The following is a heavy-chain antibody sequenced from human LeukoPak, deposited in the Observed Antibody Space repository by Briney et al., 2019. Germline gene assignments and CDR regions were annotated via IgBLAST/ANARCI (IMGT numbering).Heavy chain of an antibody. CDR1: GFTFSSYW. D-gene: IGHD1-1*01. CDR2: IKQDGSEK. Sequence: GGSLRLSCAASGFTFSSYWMSWVRQAPGKGLEWVANIKQDGSEKYYADSVKGRFTVSGDNAKDSLYLQMNSLRAEDTAVYYCARALTTLTYEGYWGQGTLVTVSS. V-gene: IGHV3-7*01. CDR3: ARALTTLTYEGY. J-gene: IGHJ4*02.